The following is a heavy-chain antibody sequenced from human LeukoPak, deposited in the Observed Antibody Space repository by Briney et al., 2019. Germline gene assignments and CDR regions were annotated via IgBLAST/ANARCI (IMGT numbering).Heavy chain of an antibody. V-gene: IGHV1-69*13. J-gene: IGHJ4*02. CDR3: ARDPTGREYYDFWSGYFDY. CDR2: IIPIFGTA. D-gene: IGHD3-3*01. Sequence: SVNVSCKASGGTFSSYAISWVRQAPGQGLEWMGGIIPIFGTANYAQKFQGRVTITADESTSTAYMELSSLRSEDTAVYYCARDPTGREYYDFWSGYFDYWGQGTLVTVSS. CDR1: GGTFSSYA.